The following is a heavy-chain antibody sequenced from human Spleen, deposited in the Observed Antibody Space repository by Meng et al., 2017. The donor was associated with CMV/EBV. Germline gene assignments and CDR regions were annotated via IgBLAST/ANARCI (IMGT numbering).Heavy chain of an antibody. D-gene: IGHD2-2*01. Sequence: SISSGDSYWSWSRQPPGQGLEWIGCIYYSGSTYYDPSLTSRVTISVDTSKNQFSLKLSSVTAADTAVYYCARGIVLVPASTRWFDPWGQGTLVTVSS. V-gene: IGHV4-30-4*08. CDR2: IYYSGST. J-gene: IGHJ5*02. CDR1: SISSGDSY. CDR3: ARGIVLVPASTRWFDP.